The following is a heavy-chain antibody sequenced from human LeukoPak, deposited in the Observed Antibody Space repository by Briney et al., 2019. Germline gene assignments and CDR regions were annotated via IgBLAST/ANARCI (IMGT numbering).Heavy chain of an antibody. CDR1: GDSVSSNSAA. V-gene: IGHV6-1*01. J-gene: IGHJ4*02. Sequence: SQTLSLTCAISGDSVSSNSAAWNWIRQSPSRGLEWLGRTYYRSKWYNDYAVSVKSRITINPDTSKNQFSLQLNSVTPEDTAVYYCASSSGDSSGWYSGFDYWGQGTLVTVSS. D-gene: IGHD6-19*01. CDR2: TYYRSKWYN. CDR3: ASSSGDSSGWYSGFDY.